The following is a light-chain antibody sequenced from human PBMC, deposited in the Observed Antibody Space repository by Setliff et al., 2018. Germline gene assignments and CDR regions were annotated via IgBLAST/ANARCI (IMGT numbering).Light chain of an antibody. CDR3: SSYTNSRTVI. CDR1: SSDVGGYNH. CDR2: EVS. V-gene: IGLV2-14*01. J-gene: IGLJ2*01. Sequence: SALTQPASVSGSPGQSIAISCTGTSSDVGGYNHVSWYQQHPGKAPNLMIYEVSNRPSGVSNRFSGSKSGNTASLTISGLQAEDEADYYCSSYTNSRTVIFGGGTKVTVL.